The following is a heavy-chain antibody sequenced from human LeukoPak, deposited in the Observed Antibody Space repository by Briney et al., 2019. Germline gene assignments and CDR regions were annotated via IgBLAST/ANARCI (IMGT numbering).Heavy chain of an antibody. CDR1: KFTFSNYA. V-gene: IGHV3-23*01. Sequence: GGSLRLSCAASKFTFSNYAMTWVRQAPGKGLEWVSTISSSDGSIFYSDSVKGRFTISRDNSKNTVYLQMNSLRAEDTAIYYCAKDYSGSWYYLDYWGQGTLVTVSS. CDR2: ISSSDGSI. CDR3: AKDYSGSWYYLDY. D-gene: IGHD6-13*01. J-gene: IGHJ4*02.